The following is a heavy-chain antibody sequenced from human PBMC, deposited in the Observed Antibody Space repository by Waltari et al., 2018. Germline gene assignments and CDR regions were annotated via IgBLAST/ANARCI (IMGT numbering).Heavy chain of an antibody. CDR3: ASDSGLIVGATRELNY. CDR2: IYSGGST. V-gene: IGHV3-53*01. Sequence: EVQLVESGGGLIQPGGSLRLSCAASGFTVSSNYMSWVRQAPGKGLEWVSVIYSGGSTYYADSVKGRFTISRDNSKNTLYLQMNSRRAEDAAVYYCASDSGLIVGATRELNYWGQGTLVTVSS. D-gene: IGHD1-26*01. CDR1: GFTVSSNY. J-gene: IGHJ4*02.